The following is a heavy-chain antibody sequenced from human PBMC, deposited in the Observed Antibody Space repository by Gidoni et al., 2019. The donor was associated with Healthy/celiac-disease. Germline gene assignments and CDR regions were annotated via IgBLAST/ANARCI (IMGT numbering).Heavy chain of an antibody. D-gene: IGHD4-17*01. J-gene: IGHJ4*02. CDR2: IKQDGSEK. CDR3: ASDLPRRLGFDY. V-gene: IGHV3-7*01. CDR1: GFTFSSYW. Sequence: EVQLVESGGGLVQPGGSLVLSCAASGFTFSSYWMSWVRQAPGKGLEWVANIKQDGSEKYYVDSVKGRFTISRDNAKNTLYLQMNSLRAEDTAVYYCASDLPRRLGFDYWGQGTLVTVSS.